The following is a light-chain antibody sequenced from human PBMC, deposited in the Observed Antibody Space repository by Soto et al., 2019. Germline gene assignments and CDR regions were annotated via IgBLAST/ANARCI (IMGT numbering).Light chain of an antibody. CDR3: QQFGSSTPHT. CDR2: GAS. J-gene: IGKJ2*01. V-gene: IGKV3-20*01. CDR1: QVIGSRY. Sequence: EIVMTQSPGTLSLSPGERATISCRASQVIGSRYLAWYHQKSGQAPRLLIYGASSRATGSPDRFSGSGSGTDFTLTIIRLEPEDFGVYYCQQFGSSTPHTFGQGTKLEIK.